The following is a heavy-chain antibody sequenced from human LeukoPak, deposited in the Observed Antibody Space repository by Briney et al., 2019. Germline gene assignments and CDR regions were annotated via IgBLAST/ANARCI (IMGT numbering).Heavy chain of an antibody. J-gene: IGHJ3*02. Sequence: GGSLRLSCAASGFTFSSYWMHWVPQAPGKGRVWVSRINSDGSRTSYADSVKGRFTISRDNAKNTLYLQMNSVRAEDTAVYYCAMSYDSSGYDAFDIWGQGTMVTVSS. D-gene: IGHD3-22*01. CDR2: INSDGSRT. CDR1: GFTFSSYW. V-gene: IGHV3-74*01. CDR3: AMSYDSSGYDAFDI.